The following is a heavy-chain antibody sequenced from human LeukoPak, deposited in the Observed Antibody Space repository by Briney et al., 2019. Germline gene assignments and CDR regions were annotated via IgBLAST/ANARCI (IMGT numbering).Heavy chain of an antibody. CDR2: IKQDGTEK. Sequence: PGGSLRLSCAASGFTFTNYWMSWVRQAPGKGLEWVANIKQDGTEKNYVDSVKGRFTISRVNAKNSLYLQMDSLRAEDTAVYYCYGESYLFDYWGQGTLVTVSS. V-gene: IGHV3-7*01. J-gene: IGHJ4*02. CDR1: GFTFTNYW. CDR3: YGESYLFDY. D-gene: IGHD3-10*01.